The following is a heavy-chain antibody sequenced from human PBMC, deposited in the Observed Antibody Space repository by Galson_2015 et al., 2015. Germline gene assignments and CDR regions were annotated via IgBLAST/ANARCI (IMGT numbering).Heavy chain of an antibody. J-gene: IGHJ4*02. CDR3: ARREEVRDTYYYGSGSYDYDY. Sequence: SLRLSCAASGFTFSSYSMNWVRQAPGKGLEWVSSISSSSSYMYYADSVKGRFTISRDNAKNSLYLQMNSLRAEDTAVYYCARREEVRDTYYYGSGSYDYDYWGQGTLVTVSS. V-gene: IGHV3-21*01. D-gene: IGHD3-10*01. CDR1: GFTFSSYS. CDR2: ISSSSSYM.